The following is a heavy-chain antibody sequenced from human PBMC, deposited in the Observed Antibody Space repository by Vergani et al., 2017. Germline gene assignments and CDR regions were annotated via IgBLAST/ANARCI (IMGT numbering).Heavy chain of an antibody. D-gene: IGHD6-19*01. Sequence: EVQLLESGGGLVQPGGSLRLSCAASGFTFSNYAMSWVRQAPGRGLEWVSAISGSGGSTYYADSVKGRFTISRDDFKNTLYLQMNSLRSEDTAVYYCARGKVYSSGWYSVVWFDPWGQGTLVTVSS. CDR1: GFTFSNYA. CDR2: ISGSGGST. V-gene: IGHV3-23*01. CDR3: ARGKVYSSGWYSVVWFDP. J-gene: IGHJ5*02.